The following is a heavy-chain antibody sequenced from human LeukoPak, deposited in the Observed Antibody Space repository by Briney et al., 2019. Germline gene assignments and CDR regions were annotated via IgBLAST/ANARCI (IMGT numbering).Heavy chain of an antibody. CDR1: GYTFTGYY. CDR3: ARGLSMVRGVIITRGWFDP. D-gene: IGHD3-10*01. V-gene: IGHV1-2*02. J-gene: IGHJ5*02. CDR2: INPNSGGT. Sequence: GSSVKVSCKASGYTFTGYYMHWVRQAPGQGLEWMGWINPNSGGTNYAQKFQGRVTMTRDTSISTAYMELSRLRSDDTAVYYCARGLSMVRGVIITRGWFDPWGQGTLVTVSS.